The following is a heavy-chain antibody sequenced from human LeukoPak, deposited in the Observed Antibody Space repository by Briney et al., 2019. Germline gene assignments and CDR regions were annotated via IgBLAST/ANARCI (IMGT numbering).Heavy chain of an antibody. V-gene: IGHV4-39*01. CDR3: AGLSNYYDSSGYPPQFDY. D-gene: IGHD3-22*01. Sequence: SETLSLTCIVSGGSISSSSYYWGWIRQPPGKGLEWIGSVYYSGSTYYNPSLKSRVTISVDTSKNQFSLKLSSVTAADTAVYYCAGLSNYYDSSGYPPQFDYWGQGTLVTVSS. CDR2: VYYSGST. J-gene: IGHJ4*02. CDR1: GGSISSSSYY.